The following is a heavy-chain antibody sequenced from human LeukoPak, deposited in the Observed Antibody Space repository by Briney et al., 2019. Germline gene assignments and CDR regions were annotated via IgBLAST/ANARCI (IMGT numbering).Heavy chain of an antibody. CDR2: IYYSGST. Sequence: SETLSLTCTVSGGSINSGNYYWTWIRQPPGKGLEWIGCIYYSGSTYYNPSPKSRVTISIDTPKNQFSLKLSSVTAADTAVYYCARDLGAAAAGTNYWDQGTLVTVSS. V-gene: IGHV4-30-4*08. J-gene: IGHJ4*02. D-gene: IGHD6-13*01. CDR3: ARDLGAAAAGTNY. CDR1: GGSINSGNYY.